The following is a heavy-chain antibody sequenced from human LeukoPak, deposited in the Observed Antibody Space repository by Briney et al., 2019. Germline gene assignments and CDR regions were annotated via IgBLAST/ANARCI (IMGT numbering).Heavy chain of an antibody. J-gene: IGHJ4*02. CDR1: AFSLNAYN. D-gene: IGHD1-26*01. CDR2: ISYTGTYI. V-gene: IGHV3-21*04. CDR3: VRDRGTYRPIDY. Sequence: GGSLRLSCAASAFSLNAYNMSWVRQAPGKGLEWVSSISYTGTYIYYADSVKGRFTISRDNAQNSLYLQMNSLGAEDTAIYYCVRDRGTYRPIDYWGQGTLVTVSS.